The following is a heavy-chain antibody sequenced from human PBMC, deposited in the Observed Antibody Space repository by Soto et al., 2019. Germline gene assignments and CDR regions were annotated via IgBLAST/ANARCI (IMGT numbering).Heavy chain of an antibody. V-gene: IGHV1-18*01. CDR2: ISAYNGNT. Sequence: QVQLVQSGAEVKKPGASVKVSCKASGYTFTSYGISWVRQAPGQGLEWMGWISAYNGNTNYAQKLQGRVTMTTDTSTXXAXRXRRSLRSDDPAVYYCARDLAAAAREGNYYYDDGMDVGGQGTTVTVSS. D-gene: IGHD6-13*01. CDR3: ARDLAAAAREGNYYYDDGMDV. J-gene: IGHJ6*02. CDR1: GYTFTSYG.